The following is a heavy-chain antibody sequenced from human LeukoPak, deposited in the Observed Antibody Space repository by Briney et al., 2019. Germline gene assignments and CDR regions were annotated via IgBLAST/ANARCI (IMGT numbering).Heavy chain of an antibody. Sequence: SETLSLTCTVSGGSISSYYWSWIRQPPGKGLEWIGYICYSGTTNYNPSLKSRVTISVDTSKNQFSLKLSSVTAADTAVYYCARLPNYYDSSGYPYGMDVWGQGTTVTASS. D-gene: IGHD3-22*01. V-gene: IGHV4-59*08. CDR3: ARLPNYYDSSGYPYGMDV. CDR2: ICYSGTT. J-gene: IGHJ6*02. CDR1: GGSISSYY.